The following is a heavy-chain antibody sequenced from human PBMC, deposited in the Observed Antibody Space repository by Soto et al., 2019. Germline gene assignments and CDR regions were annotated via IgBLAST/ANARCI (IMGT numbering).Heavy chain of an antibody. CDR1: GYSFTSHW. D-gene: IGHD3-16*01. V-gene: IGHV5-51*01. Sequence: GESLKISCEASGYSFTSHWLAWVRQMPGKGLEWMGAIFPSDSDTRYSPAFQGQVTISAAKSITTAYLQWSSLKASDIGIYYCARRGDRFVFDIWGQGTMVTVSS. CDR2: IFPSDSDT. CDR3: ARRGDRFVFDI. J-gene: IGHJ3*02.